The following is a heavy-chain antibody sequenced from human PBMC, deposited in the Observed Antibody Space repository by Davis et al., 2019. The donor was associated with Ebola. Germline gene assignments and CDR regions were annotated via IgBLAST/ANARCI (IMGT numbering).Heavy chain of an antibody. CDR2: ISGSGGRT. CDR3: AKVLRFLEWPFDY. V-gene: IGHV3-23*01. CDR1: GFTFSNLG. J-gene: IGHJ4*02. D-gene: IGHD3-3*01. Sequence: GESLKISCEASGFTFSNLGMSWVRQTPGKGLEWVSVISGSGGRTYYADSVKGRFTISRDNSKNTLYLQMNSLRAEDTAVYYCAKVLRFLEWPFDYWGQGTLVTVSS.